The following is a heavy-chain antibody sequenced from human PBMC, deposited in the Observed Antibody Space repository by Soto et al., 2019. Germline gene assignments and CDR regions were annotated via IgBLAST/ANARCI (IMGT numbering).Heavy chain of an antibody. V-gene: IGHV1-69*05. CDR3: ARDGDPGYSFWSGPLGGGRFDP. Sequence: QVQLVQSGAEVKEPGSSVNVSCKTSGGTFGNTAVTWVRQAPGQGLEWIGGIVPMFGTANYAQKFRGRVTLTPDESTSTAYMELSSLRSDDTAVYYCARDGDPGYSFWSGPLGGGRFDPWGQGTLVTVSS. CDR2: IVPMFGTA. D-gene: IGHD3-3*01. J-gene: IGHJ5*02. CDR1: GGTFGNTA.